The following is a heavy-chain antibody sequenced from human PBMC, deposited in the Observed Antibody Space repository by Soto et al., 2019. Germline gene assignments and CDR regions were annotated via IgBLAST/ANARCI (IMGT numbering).Heavy chain of an antibody. Sequence: GWSVRLSCAASGFTFSGYGMTWVRQAPGKGLEYVSSITGSGAGTVYADSVKGRFTISRDNSKNMLYLQLSSLRAEDTAIYFCAKDPNGDYVGAFDSWGQGSLVTVSS. D-gene: IGHD4-17*01. CDR1: GFTFSGYG. J-gene: IGHJ4*02. CDR2: ITGSGAGT. CDR3: AKDPNGDYVGAFDS. V-gene: IGHV3-23*01.